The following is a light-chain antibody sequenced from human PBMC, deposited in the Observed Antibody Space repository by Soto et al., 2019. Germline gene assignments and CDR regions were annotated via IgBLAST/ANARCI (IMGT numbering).Light chain of an antibody. CDR3: QQGYTTPGT. CDR1: QSISAH. Sequence: DIQMTQSPSSLSASVGDRVTITCRASQSISAHLNWYQQKPGKAPKVLIYAATNLESGVPSRFSGSGSGTEFTLTISSLQSEDFATYYCQQGYTTPGTFGQGTKVE. J-gene: IGKJ1*01. CDR2: AAT. V-gene: IGKV1-39*01.